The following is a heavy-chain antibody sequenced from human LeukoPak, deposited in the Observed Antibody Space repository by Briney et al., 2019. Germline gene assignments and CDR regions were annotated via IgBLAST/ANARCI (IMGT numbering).Heavy chain of an antibody. Sequence: GGSLRLSCAASGFTVSSNYTSWVRQAPGKGLEWVSVIYSGGSTYYADSVKGRFTISRDNSKNTLYLQMNSLRAEDTAVYYCATQRDSSGYYAEFDYWGQGTLVTVSS. CDR3: ATQRDSSGYYAEFDY. J-gene: IGHJ4*02. CDR1: GFTVSSNY. D-gene: IGHD3-22*01. V-gene: IGHV3-66*01. CDR2: IYSGGST.